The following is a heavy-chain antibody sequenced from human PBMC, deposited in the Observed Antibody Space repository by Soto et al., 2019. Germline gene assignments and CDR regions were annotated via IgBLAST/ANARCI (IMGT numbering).Heavy chain of an antibody. Sequence: QVQLVQSGTEVKKPGASVKVSCKASGFTFTSYYMHSVRQAPGQGLEWMGIINPAGGTTTYAQSFQGRVTMTRDTSTSTVYMELSSLRSEDTAVYYCAMRSTEGAYYYMDVWGKGTTVTVSS. CDR1: GFTFTSYY. V-gene: IGHV1-46*03. J-gene: IGHJ6*03. D-gene: IGHD2-2*01. CDR2: INPAGGTT. CDR3: AMRSTEGAYYYMDV.